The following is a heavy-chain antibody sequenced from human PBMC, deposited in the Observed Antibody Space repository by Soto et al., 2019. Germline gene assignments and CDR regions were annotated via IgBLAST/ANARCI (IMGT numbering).Heavy chain of an antibody. CDR2: MNPNSGNT. CDR1: GYTFTSYD. V-gene: IGHV1-8*01. J-gene: IGHJ2*01. D-gene: IGHD6-19*01. CDR3: ARGRSGWFHPRGYFDL. Sequence: QVQLVQSGAEVKKPGASVKVSCKASGYTFTSYDINWVRQATGQGLEWMGWMNPNSGNTGYAQKFQGRVTMTRNTSISTAYMELSSLRSEDTAVYYCARGRSGWFHPRGYFDLWGRGTLVTVSS.